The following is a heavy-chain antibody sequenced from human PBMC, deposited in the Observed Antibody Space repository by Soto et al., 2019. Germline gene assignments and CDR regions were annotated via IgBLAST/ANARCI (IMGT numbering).Heavy chain of an antibody. D-gene: IGHD3-10*01. CDR3: AGYYGSGPDAFDI. CDR1: GFTFSSYG. J-gene: IGHJ3*02. Sequence: ESGGGVVQPGRSLRLSCAASGFTFSSYGMHWVRQAPGKGLEWVAVISYDGSNKYYADSVKGRFTISRDNSKNTLYLQMNSLRAEDTAVYYCAGYYGSGPDAFDIWGQGTMVTVSS. CDR2: ISYDGSNK. V-gene: IGHV3-30*03.